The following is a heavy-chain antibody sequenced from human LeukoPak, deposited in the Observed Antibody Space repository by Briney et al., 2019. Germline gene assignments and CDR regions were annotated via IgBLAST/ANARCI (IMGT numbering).Heavy chain of an antibody. CDR1: GYTFTGYY. CDR3: ARGGSGGSGGWFDP. J-gene: IGHJ5*02. V-gene: IGHV1-18*04. Sequence: ASVKVSCKASGYTFTGYYMHWVRQAPGQGLEWMGWISPYNGDTKYAQKVQDRVTMTTDTSTSTAYMELRRLTSDDTAVYYCARGGSGGSGGWFDPWGQGTRVTVSS. D-gene: IGHD2-15*01. CDR2: ISPYNGDT.